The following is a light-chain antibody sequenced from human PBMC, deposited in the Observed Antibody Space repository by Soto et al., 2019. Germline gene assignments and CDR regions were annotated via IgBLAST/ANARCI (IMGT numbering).Light chain of an antibody. CDR3: QQYGSSLFT. J-gene: IGKJ4*01. CDR2: GAS. CDR1: QSVSSSY. Sequence: EIVLTQSPGTLSLSPGERATLSCRASQSVSSSYLAWYQQKPGQAPRLLIYGASSRATGIPDRFSGSGSGTAFTLTIRRLEPEDFAVYYCQQYGSSLFTFGGGTKVEIK. V-gene: IGKV3-20*01.